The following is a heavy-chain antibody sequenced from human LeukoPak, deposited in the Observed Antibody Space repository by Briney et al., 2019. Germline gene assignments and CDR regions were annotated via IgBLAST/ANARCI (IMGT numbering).Heavy chain of an antibody. CDR2: ISSSSDYI. D-gene: IGHD2/OR15-2a*01. CDR1: GFTFSSYS. CDR3: ARGKTSQNIVTRKTYNWFDP. V-gene: IGHV3-21*01. Sequence: GGSLRLSCAASGFTFSSYSMNWVRQAPGKGLEWVSSISSSSDYIYYADSVKGRFTISRDNAKDSLYLQMKSLRAEDTAVYYCARGKTSQNIVTRKTYNWFDPWGQGTLVTVSS. J-gene: IGHJ5*02.